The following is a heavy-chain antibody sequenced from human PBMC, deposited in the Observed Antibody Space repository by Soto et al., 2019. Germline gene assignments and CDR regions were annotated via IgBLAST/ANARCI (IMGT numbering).Heavy chain of an antibody. Sequence: PGESLKISCKTSGYTFSGHWIRWVRQVPGKGLQWMGNIDPSDSYINYNPAFRGHVTFSVDKSSSTAYLHWRSLGPSDTAIYYCARHGAAIWLGYWGQGTLVTVSS. CDR3: ARHGAAIWLGY. D-gene: IGHD6-19*01. CDR1: GYTFSGHW. V-gene: IGHV5-10-1*01. CDR2: IDPSDSYI. J-gene: IGHJ4*02.